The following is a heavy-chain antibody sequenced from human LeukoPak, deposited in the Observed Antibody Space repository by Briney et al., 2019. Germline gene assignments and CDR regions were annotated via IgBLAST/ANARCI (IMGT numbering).Heavy chain of an antibody. CDR2: ISYDGGNK. CDR1: GFTFSSYG. Sequence: GGSLRLSCAASGFTFSSYGMHWVRQAPGKGLEWVAVISYDGGNKYYADSVKGRFTISRDNSKNTLYLQMNSLRAEDTAVYYCAKELLWFGELSPFDYWGQGTLVTVSS. V-gene: IGHV3-30*18. CDR3: AKELLWFGELSPFDY. J-gene: IGHJ4*02. D-gene: IGHD3-10*01.